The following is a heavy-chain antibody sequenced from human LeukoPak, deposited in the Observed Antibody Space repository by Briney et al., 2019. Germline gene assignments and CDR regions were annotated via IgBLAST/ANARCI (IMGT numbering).Heavy chain of an antibody. Sequence: GASVKVSCKASGYTFTGYYMHWVRQAPGQGLEWMGWINPNSGGTNYAQKFQGRVAMTRDTSISTAYMELSRLRSDDTAVYYCARDLPFTDYGDRTDYWGQGTLVTVSS. D-gene: IGHD4-17*01. CDR2: INPNSGGT. CDR1: GYTFTGYY. CDR3: ARDLPFTDYGDRTDY. J-gene: IGHJ4*02. V-gene: IGHV1-2*02.